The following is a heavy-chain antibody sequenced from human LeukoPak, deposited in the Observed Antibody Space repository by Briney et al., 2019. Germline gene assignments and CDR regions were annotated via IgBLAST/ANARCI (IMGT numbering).Heavy chain of an antibody. CDR2: INPNSGGP. J-gene: IGHJ6*02. V-gene: IGHV1-2*02. D-gene: IGHD5-18*01. CDR3: ARDMGYTYGYHLYHYGMDL. CDR1: GYTFTAHF. Sequence: ASVKVSCKASGYTFTAHFLHWVRQAPGQGLEWMGWINPNSGGPIYAQKFHGRVTMTTDTSITTAYMELTGLKSDDTAVYYCARDMGYTYGYHLYHYGMDLWGQGTTVTVSS.